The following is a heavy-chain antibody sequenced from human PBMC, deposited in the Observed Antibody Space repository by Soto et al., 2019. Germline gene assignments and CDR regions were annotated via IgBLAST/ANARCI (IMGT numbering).Heavy chain of an antibody. J-gene: IGHJ3*02. CDR2: INAGNGNT. V-gene: IGHV1-3*01. Sequence: ASVKVSCKASGYTFTSYAMHWVRQAPGQRLEWMGWINAGNGNTKYSQKFQGRVTITRDTSASTAYMELSSLRSEDTAVYYCARESGEATIGDDAFDIWGQGTMVTVSS. D-gene: IGHD5-12*01. CDR1: GYTFTSYA. CDR3: ARESGEATIGDDAFDI.